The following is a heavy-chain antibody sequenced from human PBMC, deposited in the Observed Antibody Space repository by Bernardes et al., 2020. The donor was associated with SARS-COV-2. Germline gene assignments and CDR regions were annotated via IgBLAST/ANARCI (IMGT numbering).Heavy chain of an antibody. V-gene: IGHV3-48*02. CDR3: ARDLASITMVRGVISPGDYYGMDV. J-gene: IGHJ6*02. D-gene: IGHD3-10*01. CDR2: ISSSSSTI. Sequence: GGSLRLSCAASGFTFSSYSMNWVRQAPGKGLEWVSYISSSSSTIYYADSVKGRFTISRDNAKNSLYLQMNSLRDEDTAVYYCARDLASITMVRGVISPGDYYGMDVWGQGTTVTVSS. CDR1: GFTFSSYS.